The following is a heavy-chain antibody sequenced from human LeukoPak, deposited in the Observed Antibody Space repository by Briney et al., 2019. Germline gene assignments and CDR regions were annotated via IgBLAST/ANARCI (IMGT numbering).Heavy chain of an antibody. D-gene: IGHD5-24*01. CDR1: GFTFSSFE. CDR3: ARNLQDGYDTFDI. Sequence: LSGGSLRLSCAASGFTFSSFEMNWVRQAPGKGLEWVSYISRSGTTIYYADSVKGRFTISRDNAKDSLYMQMNSLRAEDTAVYYCARNLQDGYDTFDIWGQGTMVTVSS. V-gene: IGHV3-48*03. J-gene: IGHJ3*02. CDR2: ISRSGTTI.